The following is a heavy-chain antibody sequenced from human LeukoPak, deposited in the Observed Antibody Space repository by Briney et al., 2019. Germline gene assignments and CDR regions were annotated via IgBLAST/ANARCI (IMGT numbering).Heavy chain of an antibody. CDR1: GYTFTGYY. D-gene: IGHD4-17*01. CDR2: INPNSGGT. J-gene: IGHJ6*03. Sequence: ASVKVSCKASGYTFTGYYMHWVRQAPGQGPEWMGRINPNSGGTNYAQKFQGRVTMTRDTSISTAYMELSRLRSDDTAVYYCARPGTVTLPWVEDNYYMDVWGKGTTVTVSS. V-gene: IGHV1-2*06. CDR3: ARPGTVTLPWVEDNYYMDV.